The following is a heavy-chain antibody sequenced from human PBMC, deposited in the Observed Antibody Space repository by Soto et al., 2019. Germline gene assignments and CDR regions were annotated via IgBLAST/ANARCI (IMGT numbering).Heavy chain of an antibody. D-gene: IGHD2-15*01. CDR1: GFTFSSYS. Sequence: PGGSLRLSCAASGFTFSSYSMNWVRQAPGKGLKRVSSISSSSSYIYYADLVKGRFTIYRDNTKNSLYLQMNILRAEDTAVYYCARAAPRSSGGNFHDAFDIWGQGTMVTVSS. CDR2: ISSSSSYI. J-gene: IGHJ3*02. V-gene: IGHV3-21*01. CDR3: ARAAPRSSGGNFHDAFDI.